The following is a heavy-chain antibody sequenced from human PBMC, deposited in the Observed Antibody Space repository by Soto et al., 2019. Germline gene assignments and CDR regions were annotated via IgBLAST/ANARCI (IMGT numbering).Heavy chain of an antibody. V-gene: IGHV4-59*01. CDR3: ARDIVVVPAANKDNYYYGMDV. Sequence: SETRSLTCTVSGGSISSYYWSWIRQPPGKGLEWIGYIYYSGSTNYNPSLKSRVTISVDTSKNQFSLKLSSVTAADTAVYYCARDIVVVPAANKDNYYYGMDVWGQGTTVTVSS. CDR2: IYYSGST. J-gene: IGHJ6*02. D-gene: IGHD2-2*01. CDR1: GGSISSYY.